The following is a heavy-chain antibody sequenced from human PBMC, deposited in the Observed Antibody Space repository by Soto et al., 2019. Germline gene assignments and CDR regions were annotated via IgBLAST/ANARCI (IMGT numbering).Heavy chain of an antibody. CDR1: GFTFSTYV. D-gene: IGHD3-10*01. CDR3: ATESRGSV. Sequence: EVQLVESGGGLVQPGGSLRLSCTASGFTFSTYVMHWVRQAPGKGLEWVSSISSGGASTFYADSVPGRFTISRDNVKNSLYLQMNSLRAEDTAVYYCATESRGSVWGQGTTVTVSS. CDR2: ISSGGAST. V-gene: IGHV3-48*01. J-gene: IGHJ6*02.